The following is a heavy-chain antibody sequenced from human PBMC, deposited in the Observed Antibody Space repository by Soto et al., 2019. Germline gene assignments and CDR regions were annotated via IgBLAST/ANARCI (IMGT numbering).Heavy chain of an antibody. Sequence: QVPLVESGGGLVKPGRSLRLSCAASGFTFSAYYMSWIRQDPGRGLEWVSYISSSADTIYYADSVKGRFTISRDNAKNSLYLQMNNLRAEDTAIYYCARPWYSYYGIDVWGQGTTVTVSS. CDR1: GFTFSAYY. V-gene: IGHV3-11*01. CDR3: ARPWYSYYGIDV. D-gene: IGHD2-15*01. J-gene: IGHJ6*02. CDR2: ISSSADTI.